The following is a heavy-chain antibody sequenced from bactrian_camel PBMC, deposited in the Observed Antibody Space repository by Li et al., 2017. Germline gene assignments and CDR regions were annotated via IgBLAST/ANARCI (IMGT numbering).Heavy chain of an antibody. CDR1: GYERATIC. CDR2: IDSDGTT. Sequence: HVQLVESGGGSVQAGESLRLSCAAPGYERATICMGWFRQAPGKEREGVAAIDSDGTTAYADSVKGRFTISRDNAKNTVYLQMNSLKSEDTALYYCALYLMRDGTSDSAAFGYWGQGTQVTVS. CDR3: ALYLMRDGTSDSAAFGY. V-gene: IGHV3S53*01. J-gene: IGHJ6*01. D-gene: IGHD3*01.